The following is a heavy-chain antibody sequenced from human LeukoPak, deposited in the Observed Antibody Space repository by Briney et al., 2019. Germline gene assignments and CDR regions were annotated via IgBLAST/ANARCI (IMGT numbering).Heavy chain of an antibody. V-gene: IGHV5-51*01. D-gene: IGHD3-22*01. CDR3: VVRDYYDASDVEY. Sequence: GESLKISCKGSGYSFTTYWIGWVRQMPGKGLGWMGIIYPGDSDTRYSPSFQGQVTISADKSISTAYLQWSSLKASDTAMYYCVVRDYYDASDVEYWGQGTLVTVSS. CDR1: GYSFTTYW. CDR2: IYPGDSDT. J-gene: IGHJ4*02.